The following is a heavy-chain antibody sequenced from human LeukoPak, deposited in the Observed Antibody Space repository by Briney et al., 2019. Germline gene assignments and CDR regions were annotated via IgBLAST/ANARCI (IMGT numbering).Heavy chain of an antibody. V-gene: IGHV1-18*01. Sequence: ASVKVSCKASGYTFTSYGISWVRQAPGQGLEWMGWISAYNGNTNYAQKLQGRVTMTTDTSTSTAYMELRSLRSDDTAVYYCARDIVVVVAATPDAFDIWGQGTMVTASS. CDR2: ISAYNGNT. CDR3: ARDIVVVVAATPDAFDI. J-gene: IGHJ3*02. D-gene: IGHD2-15*01. CDR1: GYTFTSYG.